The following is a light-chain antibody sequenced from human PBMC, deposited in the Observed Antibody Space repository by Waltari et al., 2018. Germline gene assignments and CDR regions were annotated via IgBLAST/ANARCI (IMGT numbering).Light chain of an antibody. CDR2: EVT. CDR3: SSFAGSNNYV. J-gene: IGLJ1*01. Sequence: HYALTQPPSASGSPGQSVTISCTGTSSDVGGYDYVSWYQQHPGKAPKLIISEVTKRPSGVPDRFSGSKSGNTASLTVSGLQADDEADYYCSSFAGSNNYVFGTGTKVTVL. V-gene: IGLV2-8*01. CDR1: SSDVGGYDY.